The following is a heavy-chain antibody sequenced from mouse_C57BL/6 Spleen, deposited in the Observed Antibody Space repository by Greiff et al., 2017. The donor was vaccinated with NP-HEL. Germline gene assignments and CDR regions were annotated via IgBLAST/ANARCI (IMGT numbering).Heavy chain of an antibody. CDR2: ISDGGSYT. J-gene: IGHJ2*01. CDR3: ARDRGYDGYYDYFDY. CDR1: GFTFSSYA. D-gene: IGHD2-3*01. V-gene: IGHV5-4*01. Sequence: EVMLVESGGGLVKPGGSLKLSCAASGFTFSSYAMSWVRQTPEKRLEWVATISDGGSYTYYPDNVKGRFTISRDNAKNNLYLQMSHLKSEDTAMYYCARDRGYDGYYDYFDYWGKGTTLTVSS.